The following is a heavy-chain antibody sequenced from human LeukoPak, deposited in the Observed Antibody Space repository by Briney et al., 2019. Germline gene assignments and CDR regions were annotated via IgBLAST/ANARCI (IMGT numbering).Heavy chain of an antibody. CDR3: ARAISAVAGTFDY. D-gene: IGHD6-19*01. Sequence: GGSLRLSCAASGFTFSSYAMSWVRQAPGKGLEWVSAISGSGGSTYYADSVKGRFTISRDNSKNTLYLQMNGLRAEDTAVYCCARAISAVAGTFDYWGQGTLVTVSS. CDR2: ISGSGGST. J-gene: IGHJ4*02. V-gene: IGHV3-23*01. CDR1: GFTFSSYA.